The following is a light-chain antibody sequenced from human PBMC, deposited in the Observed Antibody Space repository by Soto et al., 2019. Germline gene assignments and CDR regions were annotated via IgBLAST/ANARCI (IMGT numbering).Light chain of an antibody. V-gene: IGKV3-15*01. CDR1: QSVGSN. CDR2: YAS. J-gene: IGKJ1*01. Sequence: IVMTQSPDTLSASPGERATLSCRASQSVGSNLAWYQQKPGQAPRLLIFYASTRAIGIPARFSASGSGTEFTLSISSLQSEDFAVYYCQQYYNWPPWTFGQGTKVEFK. CDR3: QQYYNWPPWT.